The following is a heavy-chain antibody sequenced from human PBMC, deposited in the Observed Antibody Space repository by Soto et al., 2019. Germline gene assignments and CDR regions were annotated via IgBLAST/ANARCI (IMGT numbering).Heavy chain of an antibody. CDR2: ISPRDSYA. CDR3: ARSPRSSPYFDY. J-gene: IGHJ4*02. CDR1: RYSFSSYW. V-gene: IGHV5-51*01. Sequence: GESLKISCTGSRYSFSSYWIGWVRQRPGKGLEWMGIISPRDSYARYSPTFNGQVTFSADKSINTAYLQWNSLEASDTAFYFCARSPRSSPYFDYWGQGALVTVSS. D-gene: IGHD6-13*01.